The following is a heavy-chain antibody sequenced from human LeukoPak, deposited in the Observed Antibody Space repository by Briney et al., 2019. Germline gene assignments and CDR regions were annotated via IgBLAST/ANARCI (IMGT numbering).Heavy chain of an antibody. CDR2: IYYSGST. CDR1: GGSISSSSYY. CDR3: ARHRSKWLQSSFDY. Sequence: TSETLSLTCTVSGGSISSSSYYWGWIRQPPGKGLEWIGSIYYSGSTYYNPSLKSRVTISVDTSKNQFSLKLSSVTAADTAVYYCARHRSKWLQSSFDYWGQGTLVTVSS. J-gene: IGHJ4*02. D-gene: IGHD5-24*01. V-gene: IGHV4-39*01.